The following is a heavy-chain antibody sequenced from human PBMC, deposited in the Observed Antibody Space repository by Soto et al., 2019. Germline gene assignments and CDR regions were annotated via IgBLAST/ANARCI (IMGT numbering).Heavy chain of an antibody. CDR2: INPNSGGT. Sequence: KVSCTASGYTFTGYYMHWVRQAPGQGLEWMGRINPNSGGTNYAQKFQGRVTMTRDTSISTAYMELSRLRSDDTAVYYCARAPSYDSWSGYYYGDYWGQGNLGTVS. V-gene: IGHV1-2*06. J-gene: IGHJ4*02. D-gene: IGHD3-3*01. CDR1: GYTFTGYY. CDR3: ARAPSYDSWSGYYYGDY.